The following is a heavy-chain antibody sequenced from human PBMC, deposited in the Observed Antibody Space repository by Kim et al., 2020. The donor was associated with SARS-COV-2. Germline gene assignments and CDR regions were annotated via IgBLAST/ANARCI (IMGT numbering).Heavy chain of an antibody. D-gene: IGHD3-22*01. Sequence: GGSLRLSCAASGFTFSSYAMHWVRQAPGKGLEWVAVISYDGSNKYYADSVKGRFTISRDNSKNTLYLQMTSLRVEDTAVYYFAIDPYYYDSSGYDDYWG. J-gene: IGHJ4*01. CDR1: GFTFSSYA. V-gene: IGHV3-30*04. CDR3: AIDPYYYDSSGYDDY. CDR2: ISYDGSNK.